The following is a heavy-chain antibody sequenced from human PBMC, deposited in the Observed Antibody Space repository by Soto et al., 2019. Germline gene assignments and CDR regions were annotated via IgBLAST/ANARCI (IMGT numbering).Heavy chain of an antibody. CDR3: ARHIAVPTTRGFDY. Sequence: QVQLQESGPRLVKPSGTLSLTCVVSGASVNSNNWWSWVRQSPGKGLEWIGETYRSGTTNYNASPESRASISMDQSNNQISLHMISLTVADTAVYYCARHIAVPTTRGFDYWGQGILVTVSS. D-gene: IGHD6-19*01. CDR2: TYRSGTT. V-gene: IGHV4-4*02. J-gene: IGHJ4*02. CDR1: GASVNSNNW.